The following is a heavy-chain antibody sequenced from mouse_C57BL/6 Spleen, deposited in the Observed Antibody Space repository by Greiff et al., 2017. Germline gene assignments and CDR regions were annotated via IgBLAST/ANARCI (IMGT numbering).Heavy chain of an antibody. D-gene: IGHD1-1*01. Sequence: QVQLKQSGPELVKPGASVKISCKASGYAFSSSWMNWVKQRPGKGLEWIGRIYPGDGDTNYNGKFKGKATLTADKSSSTAYMQLSSLTSEDSAVYFCAREKLRRYFDVWGTGTTVTVSS. CDR3: AREKLRRYFDV. CDR1: GYAFSSSW. J-gene: IGHJ1*03. V-gene: IGHV1-82*01. CDR2: IYPGDGDT.